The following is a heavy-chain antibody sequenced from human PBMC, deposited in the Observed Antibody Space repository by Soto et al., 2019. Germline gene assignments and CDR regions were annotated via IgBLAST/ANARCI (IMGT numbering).Heavy chain of an antibody. CDR3: VRDLGGSYYQLVRAFDI. V-gene: IGHV1-69*13. Sequence: SVKVSCKASGGTFSSYAINWVRQAPGQGLEWMGGIIPIFGTANYAQTFQGRVSITADESTSTAYVELSSLVSEDTAVYYCVRDLGGSYYQLVRAFDIWGQGTMVTVSS. D-gene: IGHD1-26*01. CDR2: IIPIFGTA. J-gene: IGHJ3*02. CDR1: GGTFSSYA.